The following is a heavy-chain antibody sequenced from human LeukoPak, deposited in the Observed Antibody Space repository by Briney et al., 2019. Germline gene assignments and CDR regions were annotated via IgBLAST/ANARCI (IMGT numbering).Heavy chain of an antibody. J-gene: IGHJ6*02. Sequence: SETLSLTCTVSGGSISSYYWSWIRQPPGKGLEWIGYIYYSGSTNYNPSLKSRVALFVDTSKDHFSLRLSSVTAADTALYYCARMRSTAYIMDVWGQGTTVTVSS. CDR3: ARMRSTAYIMDV. CDR2: IYYSGST. CDR1: GGSISSYY. V-gene: IGHV4-59*08. D-gene: IGHD1-26*01.